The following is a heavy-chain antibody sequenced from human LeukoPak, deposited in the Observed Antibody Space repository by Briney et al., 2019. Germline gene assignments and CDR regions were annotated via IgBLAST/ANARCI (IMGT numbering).Heavy chain of an antibody. CDR2: FYYTGST. CDR3: ARLQGSWFDP. D-gene: IGHD2-15*01. J-gene: IGHJ5*02. V-gene: IGHV4-39*01. CDR1: GGSIISGTYY. Sequence: SETLSLTCTVSGGSIISGTYYWGWIRQPPGKGLEWIGTFYYTGSTYYNPSLKSRVTISVDTSKNQFSLKLNSVTAADTAVYYCARLQGSWFDPWGQGTLVTVSS.